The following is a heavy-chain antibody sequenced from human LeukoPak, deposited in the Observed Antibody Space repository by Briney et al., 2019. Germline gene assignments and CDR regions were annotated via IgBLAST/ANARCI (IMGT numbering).Heavy chain of an antibody. CDR3: AREVTNDAFDI. D-gene: IGHD4-17*01. J-gene: IGHJ3*02. CDR1: GFSFSSYG. Sequence: PGRSLRLSCAASGFSFSSYGMLWVRQAPGKGLEWVAVIWSDGRNKFYADSVKGRFTVSRDNSKNTLFLQMSSLRADDTALYYCAREVTNDAFDIWGQGTMVTVSS. V-gene: IGHV3-33*01. CDR2: IWSDGRNK.